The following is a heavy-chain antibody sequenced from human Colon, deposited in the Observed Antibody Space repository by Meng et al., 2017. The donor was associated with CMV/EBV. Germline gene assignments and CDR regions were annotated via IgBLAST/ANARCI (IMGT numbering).Heavy chain of an antibody. J-gene: IGHJ4*02. V-gene: IGHV4-61*01. Sequence: SETLSLTCTVYGGSVSSGYTYWSWIRQTPGQGLEWIGYVYYSGSTNYNPSLKSRVTISVDTSKNEFSLRLNSVTAADTAVYFCAREVRHTSSWSYFFDFWGQGMLVTVSS. CDR2: VYYSGST. D-gene: IGHD6-13*01. CDR3: AREVRHTSSWSYFFDF. CDR1: GGSVSSGYTY.